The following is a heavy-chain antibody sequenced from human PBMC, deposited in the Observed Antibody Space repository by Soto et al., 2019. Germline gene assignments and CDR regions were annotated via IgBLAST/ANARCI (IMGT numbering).Heavy chain of an antibody. J-gene: IGHJ3*02. Sequence: PGGSLRLSCAASGLTFSSYAMSWVRQAPGKGLEWVSAISGSGGSTYYADSVKGRFTISRDNSKNTLYLQMNSLRAEDTAVYYCAKVRPIYGDSPSSNDIWGQGTMVTVSS. CDR1: GLTFSSYA. CDR2: ISGSGGST. V-gene: IGHV3-23*01. CDR3: AKVRPIYGDSPSSNDI. D-gene: IGHD4-17*01.